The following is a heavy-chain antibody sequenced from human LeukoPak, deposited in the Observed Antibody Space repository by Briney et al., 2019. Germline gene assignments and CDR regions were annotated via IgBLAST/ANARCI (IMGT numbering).Heavy chain of an antibody. CDR3: ARDGYNSDFGDY. CDR2: IKSDGSST. Sequence: GGSLRLSCAASGLTFSRYWMHWVRQAPGKGLVWVSRIKSDGSSTNYADSVKGRFTISRDNAKNTLYLQMNSLRAEDTAVYYCARDGYNSDFGDYWGRGTLVTVSS. D-gene: IGHD5-24*01. J-gene: IGHJ4*02. CDR1: GLTFSRYW. V-gene: IGHV3-74*01.